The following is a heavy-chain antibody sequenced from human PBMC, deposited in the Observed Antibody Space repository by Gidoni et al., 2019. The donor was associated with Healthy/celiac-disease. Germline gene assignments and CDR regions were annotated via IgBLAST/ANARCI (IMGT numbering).Heavy chain of an antibody. CDR2: IYLSGSP. Sequence: QVQLQESGLGLVKPSGTLSLTCAVSGGSISSSNWWSWVRPPPGKGLEWLGAIYLSGSPNYTPSLKSRVTISVDKSTNPFFLKLSSVTAADTAVYYCARERVNWNDEDNWFDPWGQGTLVTVSS. D-gene: IGHD1-1*01. V-gene: IGHV4-4*02. CDR3: ARERVNWNDEDNWFDP. J-gene: IGHJ5*02. CDR1: GGSISSSNW.